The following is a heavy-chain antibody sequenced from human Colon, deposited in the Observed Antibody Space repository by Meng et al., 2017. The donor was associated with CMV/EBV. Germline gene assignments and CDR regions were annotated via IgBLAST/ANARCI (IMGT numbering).Heavy chain of an antibody. CDR2: INPYSGDT. D-gene: IGHD3-3*01. CDR3: GTFGGDFDY. J-gene: IGHJ4*02. V-gene: IGHV1-2*02. Sequence: HLMQSGDEMRELEASVKVSCKASGYTFTGYLIHGVRQAPGQGLEWMGWINPYSGDTIYAQKFEVGVTMTRDASITTAYLELSXXXSDXXXXYYCGTFGGDFDYWGQGTLVTVSX. CDR1: GYTFTGYL.